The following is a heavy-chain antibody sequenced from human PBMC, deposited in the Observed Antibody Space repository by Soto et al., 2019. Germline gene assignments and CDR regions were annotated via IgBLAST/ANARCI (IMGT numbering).Heavy chain of an antibody. Sequence: GGSLRLSCVVSGFTFSMYWMHWVRQATGKGLEWVSAIGTAGDTYYPGSVKGRFTISRENAKNSLYLQMNSLRAGDTAVYYCARALKAPLLWFGELFKDRRAHIYGMDVWGQGTTVTVSS. J-gene: IGHJ6*02. CDR3: ARALKAPLLWFGELFKDRRAHIYGMDV. D-gene: IGHD3-10*01. CDR1: GFTFSMYW. V-gene: IGHV3-13*01. CDR2: IGTAGDT.